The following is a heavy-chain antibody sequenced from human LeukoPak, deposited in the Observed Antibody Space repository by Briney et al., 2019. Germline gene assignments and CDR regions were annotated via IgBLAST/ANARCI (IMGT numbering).Heavy chain of an antibody. CDR2: INGGGSGT. CDR1: GFTFSNNA. CDR3: ARGHYYGSGSYDYYFDY. Sequence: GGSLRLSCAASGFTFSNNAMHWVRQAPGKGLEWVSAINGGGSGTFYADSVKGRFTISRDNSKNALYLQMNSLRAEDTAVYYCARGHYYGSGSYDYYFDYWGQGTLVTVSS. V-gene: IGHV3-23*01. D-gene: IGHD3-10*01. J-gene: IGHJ4*02.